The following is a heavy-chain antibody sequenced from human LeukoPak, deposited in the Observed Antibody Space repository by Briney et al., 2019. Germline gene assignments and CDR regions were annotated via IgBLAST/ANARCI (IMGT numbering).Heavy chain of an antibody. CDR2: IYSSGST. J-gene: IGHJ4*02. V-gene: IGHV4-4*07. CDR1: GGSTTDYF. CDR3: ARYSGSYYFDY. Sequence: SETLSLTCTVSGGSTTDYFWSWIRQPAGKGLEWIGRIYSSGSTNYNASLKSRVTMSVDTSKNQFSLKLSSVTAADTAVYYCARYSGSYYFDYWGQGTLVTVSS. D-gene: IGHD1-26*01.